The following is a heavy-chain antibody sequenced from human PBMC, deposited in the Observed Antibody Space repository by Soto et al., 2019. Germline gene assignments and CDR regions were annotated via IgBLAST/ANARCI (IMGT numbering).Heavy chain of an antibody. D-gene: IGHD2-21*02. Sequence: QVQLQESGPGLVKPSGTLSLTCAVSGGFISSDDWWTWVRQTPGKGLEWIGEIYHSGTTNYNPSLMSRVTIAVDKAKSQFSLRLDSVTAADTAVYYCARSDCYGVCRGKWLDPWGQGILVTVSS. CDR2: IYHSGTT. J-gene: IGHJ5*02. V-gene: IGHV4-4*02. CDR1: GGFISSDDW. CDR3: ARSDCYGVCRGKWLDP.